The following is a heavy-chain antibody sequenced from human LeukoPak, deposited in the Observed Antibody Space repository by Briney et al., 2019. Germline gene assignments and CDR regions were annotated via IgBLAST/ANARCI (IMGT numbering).Heavy chain of an antibody. J-gene: IGHJ6*02. CDR2: IYYGGSS. Sequence: SETLSLTCTVSGGSISSSSYYWGWIRQPPGKGLEWIGSIYYGGSSYYNPSHKSRVSISVDTSNNQFSLKVNSVTAADTAVYYCARDAGHQLSRRNYYAMDVWGQGTTVTVSS. V-gene: IGHV4-39*07. D-gene: IGHD2-2*01. CDR3: ARDAGHQLSRRNYYAMDV. CDR1: GGSISSSSYY.